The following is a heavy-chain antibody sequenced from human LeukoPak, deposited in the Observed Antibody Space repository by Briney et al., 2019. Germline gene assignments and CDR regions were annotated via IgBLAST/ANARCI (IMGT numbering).Heavy chain of an antibody. CDR2: INPNSGNT. V-gene: IGHV1-2*02. D-gene: IGHD3-22*01. Sequence: GASVKVSCKAPGYNFNGYFIHWVRQAPGQGPEWMAYINPNSGNTKVVQKFQDRVTLTRDISLNTVYMEMRGLTSDDTATYYCAARYDSTGRKTWGQGTLVSVSS. J-gene: IGHJ4*02. CDR3: AARYDSTGRKT. CDR1: GYNFNGYF.